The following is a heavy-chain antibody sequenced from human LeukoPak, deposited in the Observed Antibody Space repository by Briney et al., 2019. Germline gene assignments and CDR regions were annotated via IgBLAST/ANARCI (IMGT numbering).Heavy chain of an antibody. J-gene: IGHJ6*02. CDR3: ARGYWNYETKAYYYYGMDV. CDR2: INPNSGGT. D-gene: IGHD1-7*01. V-gene: IGHV1-2*02. CDR1: GYTFTGYY. Sequence: ASVKVSCKASGYTFTGYYMHWVRQAPGQGLEWMGWINPNSGGTNYAQKFQGRVTMTGDTSISTAYMELSRLRSDDTAVYYCARGYWNYETKAYYYYGMDVWGQGTTVTVSS.